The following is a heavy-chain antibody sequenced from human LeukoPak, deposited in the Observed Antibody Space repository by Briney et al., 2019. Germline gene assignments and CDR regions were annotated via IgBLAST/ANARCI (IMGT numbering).Heavy chain of an antibody. D-gene: IGHD2-21*01. CDR1: GGTFSSYA. CDR3: ARVARCGGDSYSGEYFQH. V-gene: IGHV1-69*13. Sequence: SVKVSCKASGGTFSSYAISWVRQAPGQGLEWMGGIIPIFGTANYAQKFQGRVTITADESTSTAYMELSSLRPEDTAVYYCARVARCGGDSYSGEYFQHWGQGTLVTVSS. J-gene: IGHJ1*01. CDR2: IIPIFGTA.